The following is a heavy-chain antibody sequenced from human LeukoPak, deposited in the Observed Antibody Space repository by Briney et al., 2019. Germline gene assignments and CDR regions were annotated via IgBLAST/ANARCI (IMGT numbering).Heavy chain of an antibody. Sequence: GASVKVSCKASGYTFTGYYMHWVRQAPGQGLEWLGWINPNSGDTNYAQKLQGRVTMTTDTSTSTAYMELRSLRSDDTAVYYCARAPIWFGELVGVSFDPWGQGTLVTVSS. V-gene: IGHV1-2*02. D-gene: IGHD3-10*01. CDR1: GYTFTGYY. J-gene: IGHJ5*02. CDR3: ARAPIWFGELVGVSFDP. CDR2: INPNSGDT.